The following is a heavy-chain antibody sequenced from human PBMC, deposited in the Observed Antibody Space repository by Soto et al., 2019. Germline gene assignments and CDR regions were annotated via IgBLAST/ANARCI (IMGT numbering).Heavy chain of an antibody. CDR2: ISGSGGST. D-gene: IGHD4-17*01. J-gene: IGHJ4*02. V-gene: IGHV3-23*01. CDR3: AKDELSYGDYVYYFDY. CDR1: GFTFSSYA. Sequence: GGSLRLSCAASGFTFSSYAMSWVRHAPGKGLEWVSVISGSGGSTYYADSVKGRFTISRDNSKNTLYLQMNSLRAEDTAVYYCAKDELSYGDYVYYFDYWGQGTLVTVSA.